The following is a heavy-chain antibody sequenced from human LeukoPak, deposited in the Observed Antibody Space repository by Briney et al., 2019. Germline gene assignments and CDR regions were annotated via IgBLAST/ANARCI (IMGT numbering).Heavy chain of an antibody. Sequence: ASVKVSCKASGCTFTGYYMHWVRQAPGQGLEWMGWINPNSGGTNYAQKFQGRVTMTRDTSISTAYMELSRLRSDDTAVYYCARASRRYSGYDKSDHYYYYMDVWGKGTTVTVSS. CDR1: GCTFTGYY. J-gene: IGHJ6*03. CDR2: INPNSGGT. D-gene: IGHD5-12*01. CDR3: ARASRRYSGYDKSDHYYYYMDV. V-gene: IGHV1-2*02.